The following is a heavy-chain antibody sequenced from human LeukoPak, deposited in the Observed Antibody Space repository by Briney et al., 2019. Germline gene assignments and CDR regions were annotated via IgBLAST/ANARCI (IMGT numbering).Heavy chain of an antibody. J-gene: IGHJ4*02. CDR3: ATESAAAETGIDS. CDR1: GDSVSSNIAA. V-gene: IGHV6-1*01. Sequence: SQTLSLTCAISGDSVSSNIAAWDWVRLSPSRGLEWLGRTYYRSRWYHEYALSVESRITISPDTSKNQFSLQLNSVTPEDTAIYYCATESAAAETGIDSWGRGILVTVSS. CDR2: TYYRSRWYH. D-gene: IGHD6-13*01.